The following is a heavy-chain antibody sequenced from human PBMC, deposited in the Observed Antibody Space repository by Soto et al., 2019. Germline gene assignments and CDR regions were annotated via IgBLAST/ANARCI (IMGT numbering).Heavy chain of an antibody. CDR3: ARARSGLFDY. J-gene: IGHJ4*02. CDR2: IYYSGST. D-gene: IGHD3-22*01. CDR1: GGSISSGGYY. Sequence: SETLSLTCTVSGGSISSGGYYWSWIRQHPGKGLEWIGYIYYSGSTYYNPSLKSRVTISVDTSKNQFSLKLSSVTAADTAVYYCARARSGLFDYWGQGTLVTVSS. V-gene: IGHV4-31*03.